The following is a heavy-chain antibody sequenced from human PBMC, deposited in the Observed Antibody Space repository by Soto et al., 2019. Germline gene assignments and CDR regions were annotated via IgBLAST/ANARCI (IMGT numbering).Heavy chain of an antibody. J-gene: IGHJ4*02. V-gene: IGHV4-39*01. CDR2: IYYSGST. CDR3: ARDPSGYQLDY. CDR1: GGSISSSTYY. D-gene: IGHD5-12*01. Sequence: QLQLQESGPGLVKPSETLSLTCTVSGGSISSSTYYWGWIRQPPGKGLEWIGSIYYSGSTYYNPSVKSRVTISVDTSKNQFSLKLSSVTAADTAVYYCARDPSGYQLDYWGQGTLVTVSS.